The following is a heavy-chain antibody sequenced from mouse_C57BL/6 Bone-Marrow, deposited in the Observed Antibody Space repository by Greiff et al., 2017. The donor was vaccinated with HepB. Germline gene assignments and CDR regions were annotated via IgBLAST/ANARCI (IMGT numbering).Heavy chain of an antibody. V-gene: IGHV5-2*01. J-gene: IGHJ1*03. CDR3: ARQGVRGYFDV. CDR1: EYEFPSHD. D-gene: IGHD2-14*01. CDR2: INSDGGST. Sequence: EVKLMESGGGLVQPGESLKLSCESNEYEFPSHDMSWVRKTPEKRMELVAAINSDGGSTYYPDTMERRFIISRDNTKKTLYLQMSSLRSEDTALYYCARQGVRGYFDVWGTGTTVTVSS.